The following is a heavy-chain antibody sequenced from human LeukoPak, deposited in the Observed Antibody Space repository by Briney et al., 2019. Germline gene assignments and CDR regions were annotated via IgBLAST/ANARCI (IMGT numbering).Heavy chain of an antibody. CDR3: ARGPGLRCSGGSCYFDK. CDR2: MNPNSGNT. CDR1: GYTFTSYD. D-gene: IGHD2-15*01. Sequence: ASVKVSCKASGYTFTSYDISWVRQATGQGLEWMGWMNPNSGNTGYAQKFQGRVTMTRNTSISTAYMELSSLRSEDTAVYYCARGPGLRCSGGSCYFDKWGQGTLVTVSS. V-gene: IGHV1-8*01. J-gene: IGHJ4*02.